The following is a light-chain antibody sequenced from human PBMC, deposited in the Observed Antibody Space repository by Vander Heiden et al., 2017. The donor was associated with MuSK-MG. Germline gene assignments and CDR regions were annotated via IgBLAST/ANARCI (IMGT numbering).Light chain of an antibody. CDR2: AAS. CDR3: QQLKTYPLT. V-gene: IGKV1-9*01. J-gene: IGKJ4*01. CDR1: QVITSY. Sequence: DIQLTQSPSFLSASVGDRVTITCRASQVITSYLAWFQQKPGKAPNLLIYAASTLQSGVPSRFGGSGSGTEFTLTISSLQPEDFATYYCQQLKTYPLTFDGGTKVEIK.